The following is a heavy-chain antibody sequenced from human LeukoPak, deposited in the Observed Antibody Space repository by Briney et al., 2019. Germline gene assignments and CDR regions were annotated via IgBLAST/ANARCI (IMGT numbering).Heavy chain of an antibody. J-gene: IGHJ4*02. Sequence: GGSLRLSCAASGFTFSSYSMNWVRQAPGKGLEWVSSISSSSSYIYYADSVKGRFTISRDNAKNSLYLQMNSLRAEDTAVYYCATDRGWRTSGYYLYYYEYWGQGTLVTYSS. D-gene: IGHD3-3*01. CDR2: ISSSSSYI. V-gene: IGHV3-21*01. CDR3: ATDRGWRTSGYYLYYYEY. CDR1: GFTFSSYS.